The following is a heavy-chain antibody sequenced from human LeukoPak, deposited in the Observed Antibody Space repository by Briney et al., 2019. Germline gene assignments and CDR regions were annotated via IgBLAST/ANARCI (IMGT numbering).Heavy chain of an antibody. CDR2: MNPNSGNT. CDR1: GYTFTSYG. V-gene: IGHV1-8*02. J-gene: IGHJ5*02. CDR3: ARTILWFGDRWFDP. D-gene: IGHD3-10*01. Sequence: GASVKVSCKASGYTFTSYGISWVRQATGQGLEWMGWMNPNSGNTGYAQKFQGRVTMTRNTSISTAYMELSSLRSEDTAVYYCARTILWFGDRWFDPWGQGTLVTVSS.